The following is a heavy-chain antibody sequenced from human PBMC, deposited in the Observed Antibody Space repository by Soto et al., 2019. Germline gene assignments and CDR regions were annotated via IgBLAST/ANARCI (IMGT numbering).Heavy chain of an antibody. CDR3: ARDNPRSSGWDV. V-gene: IGHV3-48*02. CDR2: INSGSTTI. Sequence: EVQLVESGGGLVQPGGSLRLSCAASAFTLSSYSMNWVRQAPGKGLEWVSYINSGSTTIYYADSVKGRFTISRDNAKNSLYLQMNSLRDEDTAVYYWARDNPRSSGWDVWGQGTTVTVSS. CDR1: AFTLSSYS. J-gene: IGHJ6*02.